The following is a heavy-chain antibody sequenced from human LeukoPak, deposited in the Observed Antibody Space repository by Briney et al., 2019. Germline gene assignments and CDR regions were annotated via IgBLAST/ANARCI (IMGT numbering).Heavy chain of an antibody. J-gene: IGHJ4*02. CDR2: IHPGDSDT. Sequence: PGESLKISCKGSGYSFTNFWIGWVRQMPGKGLEWMGIIHPGDSDTRYSPSFQGQVTISADKSISTVYLQWNSLKASDTAMYYCARRSGSYFDYWGQGTLVTVSS. V-gene: IGHV5-51*01. CDR3: ARRSGSYFDY. CDR1: GYSFTNFW. D-gene: IGHD1-26*01.